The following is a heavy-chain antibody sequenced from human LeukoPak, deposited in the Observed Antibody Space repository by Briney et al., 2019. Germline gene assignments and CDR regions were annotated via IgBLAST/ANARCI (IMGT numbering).Heavy chain of an antibody. Sequence: PSETLSLTCSVSGGSISSANSYWSWIRQPAGKGLEWIGRIYSSGSTNYNPSLKSRVTISVDTSKNHFSLRLSSVTAADTAVYYCARQFSELIFTADYFDRWGQGTLVTVSS. CDR1: GGSISSANSY. V-gene: IGHV4-61*02. CDR3: ARQFSELIFTADYFDR. D-gene: IGHD2-21*01. CDR2: IYSSGST. J-gene: IGHJ5*02.